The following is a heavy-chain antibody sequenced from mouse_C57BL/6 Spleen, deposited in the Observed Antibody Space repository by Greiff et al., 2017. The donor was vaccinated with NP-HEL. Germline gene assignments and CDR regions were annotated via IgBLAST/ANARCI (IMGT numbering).Heavy chain of an antibody. Sequence: VQLQQSGAELVKPGASVKLSCKASGYTFTSYWMQWVKQRPGQGLEWIGEIDPSDSYTNYNQKFKGKATLTVDTSSSTAYMQLSSLTSEDSAVYYCARTYYGSSYGDYWGQGTTLTVSS. D-gene: IGHD1-1*01. J-gene: IGHJ2*01. CDR1: GYTFTSYW. CDR2: IDPSDSYT. CDR3: ARTYYGSSYGDY. V-gene: IGHV1-50*01.